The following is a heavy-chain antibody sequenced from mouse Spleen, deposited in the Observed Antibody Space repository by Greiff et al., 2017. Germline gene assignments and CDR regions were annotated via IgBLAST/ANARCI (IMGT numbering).Heavy chain of an antibody. Sequence: EVMLVESGGGLVKLGGSLKLSCAASGFTFSSYAMSWVRQTPEKRLEWVATISSGGGNTYYPDSVKGRFTISRDNAKNTLYLQMSSLKSEDTAMYYCAREFITTAYYFDYWGQGTTLTVSS. CDR3: AREFITTAYYFDY. CDR2: ISSGGGNT. D-gene: IGHD1-2*01. CDR1: GFTFSSYA. J-gene: IGHJ2*01. V-gene: IGHV5-9*01.